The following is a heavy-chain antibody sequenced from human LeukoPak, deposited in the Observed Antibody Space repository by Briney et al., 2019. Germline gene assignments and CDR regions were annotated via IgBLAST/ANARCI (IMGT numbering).Heavy chain of an antibody. Sequence: KSGGSLRLSCPASGFTFSDYSMSWGRQAPGKGLEWVSSISSSSDYIYYADSVKGRFTISRDNARNSLYLQMNSLRAEDTAVYYCARTYSSSWYYFDYWGQGTLVTVSS. CDR3: ARTYSSSWYYFDY. V-gene: IGHV3-21*01. J-gene: IGHJ4*02. D-gene: IGHD6-13*01. CDR2: ISSSSDYI. CDR1: GFTFSDYS.